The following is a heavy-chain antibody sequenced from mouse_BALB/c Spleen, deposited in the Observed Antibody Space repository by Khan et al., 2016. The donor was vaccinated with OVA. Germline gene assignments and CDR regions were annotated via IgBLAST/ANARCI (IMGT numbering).Heavy chain of an antibody. Sequence: QVQLQQPGAELVRPGSSVKISCKASGYAFSSYWMNWVKQRPGQGLEWIGQIYPGDGNTHYNGNFKGKATLTADKSSSTAYMQLSSLTSDDSAVYFCARLGYWLAYWGQGTLVTVSA. J-gene: IGHJ3*01. CDR3: ARLGYWLAY. V-gene: IGHV1-80*01. D-gene: IGHD2-14*01. CDR1: GYAFSSYW. CDR2: IYPGDGNT.